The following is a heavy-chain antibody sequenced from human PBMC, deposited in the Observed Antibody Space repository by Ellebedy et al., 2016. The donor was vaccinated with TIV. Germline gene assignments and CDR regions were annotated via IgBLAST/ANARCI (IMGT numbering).Heavy chain of an antibody. CDR1: GFTFSSYS. D-gene: IGHD2-15*01. CDR2: ISSSSSTI. V-gene: IGHV3-48*02. CDR3: ARVEGYCSGGSCYSAHLFDY. J-gene: IGHJ4*02. Sequence: GESLKISCAASGFTFSSYSMNWVRQAPGKGLEWVSSISSSSSTIYYADSVKGRFTISRDNAKNSLYLQMNSLRDEDTAVYYCARVEGYCSGGSCYSAHLFDYWGQGTLVTVSS.